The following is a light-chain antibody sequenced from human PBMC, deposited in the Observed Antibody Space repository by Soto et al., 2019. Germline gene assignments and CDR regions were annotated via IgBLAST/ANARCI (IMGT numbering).Light chain of an antibody. Sequence: DMQMTQSPSSLSASVGDRVTITCQAGQDINKYLNWYQQKPGKAPNLLIYDISNLERGVPSRFSGSRSGTEFILTISSLQPEDVATYYCQQSLAFGGGTKVEIK. J-gene: IGKJ4*01. CDR2: DIS. CDR1: QDINKY. CDR3: QQSLA. V-gene: IGKV1-33*01.